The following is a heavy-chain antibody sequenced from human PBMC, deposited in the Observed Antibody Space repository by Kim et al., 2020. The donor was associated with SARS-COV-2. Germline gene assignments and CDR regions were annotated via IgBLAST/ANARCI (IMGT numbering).Heavy chain of an antibody. J-gene: IGHJ4*02. D-gene: IGHD3-22*01. V-gene: IGHV1-2*06. Sequence: ASVKVSCKASGYTFTGYYMHWVRQAPGQGLEWMGRINPNSGGTNYAQKFQGRVTMTRDTSISTAYMELSRLRSDDTAVYYCATPQPEDYYDSSGYDYWGQGTLVTVSS. CDR1: GYTFTGYY. CDR2: INPNSGGT. CDR3: ATPQPEDYYDSSGYDY.